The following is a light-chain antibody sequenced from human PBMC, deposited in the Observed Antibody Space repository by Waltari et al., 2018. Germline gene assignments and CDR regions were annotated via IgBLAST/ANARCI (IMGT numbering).Light chain of an antibody. CDR3: QQYNAWPPLT. Sequence: EIVLTQSPATMSVSPGERVTLSCRASQSVSRNLAWYQQKPGQTPRLLIYTASTRATGIPARFSGSGSGTEFTLTISSLQSEDFAVYYCQQYNAWPPLTFGGGTKVEIK. V-gene: IGKV3-15*01. J-gene: IGKJ4*01. CDR1: QSVSRN. CDR2: TAS.